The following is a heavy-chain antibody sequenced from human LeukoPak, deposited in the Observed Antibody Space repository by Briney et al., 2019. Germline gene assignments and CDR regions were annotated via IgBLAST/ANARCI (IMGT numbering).Heavy chain of an antibody. Sequence: SVKVSCKASGGTFNTYAISWVRQAPGQGLEWMGGIIPIIGSTEYAQKFQGRVTITTDESTTTAYMQLSSLRSDDTAVYYCARGGSGSYWPFWGQGTLVTVAS. CDR1: GGTFNTYA. D-gene: IGHD1-26*01. CDR2: IIPIIGST. J-gene: IGHJ4*02. V-gene: IGHV1-69*05. CDR3: ARGGSGSYWPF.